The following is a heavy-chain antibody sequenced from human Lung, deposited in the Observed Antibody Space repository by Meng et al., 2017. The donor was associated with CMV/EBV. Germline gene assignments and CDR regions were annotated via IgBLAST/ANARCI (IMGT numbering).Heavy chain of an antibody. D-gene: IGHD5-18*01. J-gene: IGHJ4*02. V-gene: IGHV1-2*02. CDR1: GYTFADYF. CDR2: INPRGGGP. Sequence: SXXVSCKASGYTFADYFIHWVRQAPGQGLEWMGRINPRGGGPNYVQKYQDRVTLTMDTSITTAYLEMSGLTSDDTAVYYCAREAETANDYLGQGTLVTVSS. CDR3: AREAETANDY.